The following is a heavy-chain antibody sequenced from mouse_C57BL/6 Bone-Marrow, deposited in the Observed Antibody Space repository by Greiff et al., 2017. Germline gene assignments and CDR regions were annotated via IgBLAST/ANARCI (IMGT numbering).Heavy chain of an antibody. Sequence: DVKLVESGGDLVKPGGSLKLSCAASGFTFSSYCMSWVRQTPDKRLEWVATISSGGSYTYYPDSVKGRFTISRDNAKNTLYLQISSLKSEDTAMYYCARRRGFAYWGQGTLVTVSA. CDR2: ISSGGSYT. J-gene: IGHJ3*01. CDR3: ARRRGFAY. V-gene: IGHV5-6*02. CDR1: GFTFSSYC.